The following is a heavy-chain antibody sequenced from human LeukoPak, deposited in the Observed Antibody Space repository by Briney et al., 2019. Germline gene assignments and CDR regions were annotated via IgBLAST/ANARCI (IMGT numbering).Heavy chain of an antibody. J-gene: IGHJ4*02. V-gene: IGHV3-30*02. Sequence: GGSLRLSCAASGFTFGSSGMHWVRQAPGKGLEWVAFIRHDGSYKYYADSVKGRFTISRDNSGNTLNLQMNSLRAEDTAVHYCAKGGSSWYPDYWGQGTLVTVSS. CDR3: AKGGSSWYPDY. CDR1: GFTFGSSG. D-gene: IGHD6-13*01. CDR2: IRHDGSYK.